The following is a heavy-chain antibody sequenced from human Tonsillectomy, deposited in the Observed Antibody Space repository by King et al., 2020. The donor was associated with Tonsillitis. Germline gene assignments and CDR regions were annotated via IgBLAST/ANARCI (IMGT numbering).Heavy chain of an antibody. CDR3: ARPLVVVVAAAKAWYVDL. CDR2: IYPRDSAT. Sequence: VQLVESGAEVKKPGESLKISCKGSGYTFTNYWIGWVRQMPGKGLEWMGIIYPRDSATRYSPSFQGQVTISADKSINTAYMQWSSLKAADTAMYYCARPLVVVVAAAKAWYVDLWGRGTLVTVSS. D-gene: IGHD2-2*01. J-gene: IGHJ2*01. V-gene: IGHV5-51*01. CDR1: GYTFTNYW.